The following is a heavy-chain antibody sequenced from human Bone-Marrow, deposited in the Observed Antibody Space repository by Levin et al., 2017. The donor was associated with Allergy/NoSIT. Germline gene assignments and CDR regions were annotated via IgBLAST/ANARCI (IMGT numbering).Heavy chain of an antibody. CDR2: MNPNSGNT. Sequence: GGSLRLSCEASGYTFTNYDINWVRQATGQGLEWMGWMNPNSGNTGYAQKFQGRLTMTRNTSITTAYMELSSLSSDDTAVYYCTRCREKHYSGNYDCFDYWGQGTLVTVSS. CDR3: TRCREKHYSGNYDCFDY. V-gene: IGHV1-8*01. D-gene: IGHD1-26*01. CDR1: GYTFTNYD. J-gene: IGHJ4*02.